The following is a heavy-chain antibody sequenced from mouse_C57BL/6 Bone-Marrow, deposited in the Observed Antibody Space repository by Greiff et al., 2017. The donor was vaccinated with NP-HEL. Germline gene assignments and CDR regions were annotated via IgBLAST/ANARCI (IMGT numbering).Heavy chain of an antibody. J-gene: IGHJ1*03. CDR2: IYPRDGST. Sequence: VQLQQSGPELVKPGASVKLSCKASGYTFTSYDINWVKQRPGQGLEWIGWIYPRDGSTKYNEKFKGKATLTVDTSSSTAYMELHSLTSEDSAVYFCARFRTGTDWYFDVWGTGTTVTVSS. D-gene: IGHD4-1*01. CDR3: ARFRTGTDWYFDV. CDR1: GYTFTSYD. V-gene: IGHV1-85*01.